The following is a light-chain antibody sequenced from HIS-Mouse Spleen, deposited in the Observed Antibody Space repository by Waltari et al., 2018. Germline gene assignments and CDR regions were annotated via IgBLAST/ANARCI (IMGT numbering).Light chain of an antibody. CDR3: YSTDSSGNHRV. Sequence: QSVLTQPPSASGTPGQRVTISCSGSSSNIGSNTVTWYQQLPGTAPKLLIYSNNQRPSGVPDRFSGSSSGTMATLTISGAQVEDEADYYCYSTDSSGNHRVFGGGTKLTVL. V-gene: IGLV1-44*01. CDR2: SNN. CDR1: SSNIGSNT. J-gene: IGLJ2*01.